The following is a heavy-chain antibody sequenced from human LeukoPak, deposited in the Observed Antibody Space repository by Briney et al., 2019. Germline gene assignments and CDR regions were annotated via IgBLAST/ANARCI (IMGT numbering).Heavy chain of an antibody. CDR2: IYHSGST. Sequence: ASETLSLTCTVSGGSISTYYWNWIRQPPGKGLEWIGCIYHSGSTNYNPSLQSRVTTSVDTSKNQFSLNLNSVTAADTAVYYCARGGAARLHFQNWGQGTLVTVSS. V-gene: IGHV4-59*01. D-gene: IGHD6-6*01. CDR3: ARGGAARLHFQN. J-gene: IGHJ1*01. CDR1: GGSISTYY.